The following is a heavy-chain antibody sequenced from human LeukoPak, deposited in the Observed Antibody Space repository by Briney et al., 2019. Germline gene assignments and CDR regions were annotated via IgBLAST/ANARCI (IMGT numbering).Heavy chain of an antibody. CDR3: ARDFRDYYYGMDV. V-gene: IGHV3-23*01. Sequence: GGSLRLSCAVSGITLSNYGMSWVRQAPGKGLEWVAGISDSGGSTNYADSVKGRFTISRDNSKNTLYLQMNSLTAEDTALYYCARDFRDYYYGMDVWGQGTTVTVSS. J-gene: IGHJ6*02. CDR2: ISDSGGST. CDR1: GITLSNYG.